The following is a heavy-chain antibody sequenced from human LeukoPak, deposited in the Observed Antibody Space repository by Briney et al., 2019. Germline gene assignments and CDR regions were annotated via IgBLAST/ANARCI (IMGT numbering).Heavy chain of an antibody. Sequence: GSLRLSCAASGFTFSSYAMSWVRQAPGKGLEWVSSITGGGYSTYYADSVKGRFTISRDNSGNTLFLHMDSLRAEDTAVYYCAKDASYSGTYIANFDYWGQGNLVTVSA. CDR1: GFTFSSYA. D-gene: IGHD1-26*01. CDR3: AKDASYSGTYIANFDY. CDR2: ITGGGYST. V-gene: IGHV3-23*01. J-gene: IGHJ4*02.